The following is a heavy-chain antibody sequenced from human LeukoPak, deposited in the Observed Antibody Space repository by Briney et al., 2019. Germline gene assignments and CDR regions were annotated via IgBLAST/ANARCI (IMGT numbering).Heavy chain of an antibody. CDR1: GFTFSSYW. V-gene: IGHV3-7*03. D-gene: IGHD7-27*01. Sequence: GGSLRLSCAASGFTFSSYWMSWVRQAPGKELEWVANIKQDGSEIYHVDSVKGRFTISRDNAKNSLYLQMNSLRAEDTAVYYCVRDKLTGASRLDYWGQGTLLTVSS. CDR2: IKQDGSEI. J-gene: IGHJ4*02. CDR3: VRDKLTGASRLDY.